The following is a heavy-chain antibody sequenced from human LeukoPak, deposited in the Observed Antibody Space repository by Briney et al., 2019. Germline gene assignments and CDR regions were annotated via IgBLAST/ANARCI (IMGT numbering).Heavy chain of an antibody. Sequence: GSLRLSCAASGFTFSHYWMTWVRQAPGKGLEWVANMKEDGSQETYVDSVKGRFTTSRDNAKNTLFLQMNSLRAEDTAVYYCTRDFDFSSAIWGQGTLVTVSS. CDR1: GFTFSHYW. V-gene: IGHV3-7*01. J-gene: IGHJ4*02. CDR2: MKEDGSQE. D-gene: IGHD3-3*01. CDR3: TRDFDFSSAI.